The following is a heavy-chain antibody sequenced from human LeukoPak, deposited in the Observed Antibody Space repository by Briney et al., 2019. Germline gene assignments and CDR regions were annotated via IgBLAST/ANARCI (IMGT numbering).Heavy chain of an antibody. CDR1: GFTFSSYG. D-gene: IGHD3-3*01. CDR2: ISGSGYST. V-gene: IGHV3-23*01. J-gene: IGHJ3*02. Sequence: PGGSLRLSCAASGFTFSSYGMSWVRQAPGKGLEWVSAISGSGYSTYYADSDSVKGRFTISRDNSKNTLYLQMNSLRAEDTAVYYCAKAPARMSGSLDMWGQGTMVTVSS. CDR3: AKAPARMSGSLDM.